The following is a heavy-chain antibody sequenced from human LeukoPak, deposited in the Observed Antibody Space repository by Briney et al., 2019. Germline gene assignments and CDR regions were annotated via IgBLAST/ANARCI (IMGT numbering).Heavy chain of an antibody. CDR2: ISYDGGNK. D-gene: IGHD6-19*01. J-gene: IGHJ5*02. V-gene: IGHV3-30*18. CDR1: GFTFSNSD. CDR3: AKGWYSSGWFDH. Sequence: PGRSLRLSCAASGFTFSNSDMHWVRQAPDKGLEWVAVISYDGGNKYYADSVKGRFTISRDNSKNTLYLQTNSLRAEDTAVYYCAKGWYSSGWFDHWGQGTLVTVSS.